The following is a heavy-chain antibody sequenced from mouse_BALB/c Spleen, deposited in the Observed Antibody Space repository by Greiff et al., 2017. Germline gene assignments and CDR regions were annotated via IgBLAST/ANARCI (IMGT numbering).Heavy chain of an antibody. CDR1: GFTFSDYS. CDR2: ISDGGSYT. J-gene: IGHJ4*01. Sequence: EVKLEESGGGLVKPGGSLKLSCAASGFTFSDYSMYWVRQTPEKRLEWVATISDGGSYTYYPDSVKGRFTISRDNAKNNLYLQMSSLKSEDTAMYYCARDPRYNYYAMDYWGQGTSVTVSS. CDR3: ARDPRYNYYAMDY. D-gene: IGHD2-14*01. V-gene: IGHV5-4*02.